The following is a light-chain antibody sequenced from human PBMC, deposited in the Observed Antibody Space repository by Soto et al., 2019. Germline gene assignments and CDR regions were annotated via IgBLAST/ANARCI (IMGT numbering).Light chain of an antibody. CDR1: SSNIGAGYE. J-gene: IGLJ1*01. Sequence: QSVLTQPPSVSGAAGQRVTISCTGTSSNIGAGYEVHWYQQLPGSAPKLLIQRTTTRPSGVSNRFSGSKSGNTASLTISGLQAEDEADYCCSSYTSSSTPYVFGTGTKVTVL. CDR2: RTT. CDR3: SSYTSSSTPYV. V-gene: IGLV1-40*01.